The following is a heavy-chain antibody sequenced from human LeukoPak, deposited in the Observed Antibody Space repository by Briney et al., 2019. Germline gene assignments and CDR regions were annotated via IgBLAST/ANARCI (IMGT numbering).Heavy chain of an antibody. CDR1: GGTFNNYA. CDR2: IIPIFDTS. D-gene: IGHD4/OR15-4a*01. Sequence: ASVKVSCKASGGTFNNYAISWVRQAPGQGLEWMGEIIPIFDTSTYAQKYRGRVTITTDESTSTAFMELSSLTSEDTAVYFCARAPYGVYKGDSYAYYMDVWGKGTTVIVSS. J-gene: IGHJ6*03. CDR3: ARAPYGVYKGDSYAYYMDV. V-gene: IGHV1-69*05.